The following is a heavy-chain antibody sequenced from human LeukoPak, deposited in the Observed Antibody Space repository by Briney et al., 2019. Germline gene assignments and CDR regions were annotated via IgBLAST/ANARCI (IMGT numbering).Heavy chain of an antibody. CDR3: ARDQGDSSGFDY. CDR2: IYYSGST. D-gene: IGHD3-22*01. V-gene: IGHV4-59*01. CDR1: GGSISSYY. Sequence: SETLSLTCTVSGGSISSYYWSWIRQPPGKGLEWIGYIYYSGSTNYNPSLKSRVTISVDTSKNQFSLKLSSVTAADTAVCYCARDQGDSSGFDYWGQGTLVTVSS. J-gene: IGHJ4*02.